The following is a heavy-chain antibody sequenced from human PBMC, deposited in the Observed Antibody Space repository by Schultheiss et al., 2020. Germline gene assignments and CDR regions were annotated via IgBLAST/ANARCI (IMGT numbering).Heavy chain of an antibody. V-gene: IGHV4-34*01. CDR1: GGSFSGYY. CDR2: IYYSGST. J-gene: IGHJ4*02. Sequence: SETLSLTCAVYGGSFSGYYWSWIRQPPGKGLEWIGYIYYSGSTYYNPSLKSRVTISVDTSKNQFSLKLSSVTAADTAVYYCARGRGLRRAGLSPYDYWGQGTLVTVSS. CDR3: ARGRGLRRAGLSPYDY. D-gene: IGHD5-12*01.